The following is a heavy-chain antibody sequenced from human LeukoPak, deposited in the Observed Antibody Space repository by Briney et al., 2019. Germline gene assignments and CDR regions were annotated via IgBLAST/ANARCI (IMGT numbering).Heavy chain of an antibody. CDR3: ARAPEGYCSRTRCSTAEYFQH. Sequence: ASVKVSCKASGYTFTGYDINWVRQAAGQGLEWMGWMNPNNSNTGYAQKFQGRVTTTRDTSINTTYMELSSLTSDDTAVYYCARAPEGYCSRTRCSTAEYFQHWGQGTLVTVSS. D-gene: IGHD2-2*01. J-gene: IGHJ1*01. CDR2: MNPNNSNT. V-gene: IGHV1-8*03. CDR1: GYTFTGYD.